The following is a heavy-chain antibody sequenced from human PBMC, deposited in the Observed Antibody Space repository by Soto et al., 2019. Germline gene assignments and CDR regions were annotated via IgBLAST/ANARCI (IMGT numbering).Heavy chain of an antibody. D-gene: IGHD4-17*01. Sequence: GSMILSCAASGFTFSNAWISWVRRAPGKGLEWVANIKQDGSEKYYVDSVKGRFTISRDNAENSLYLQMNSLRAEDTAVYYCTRASTVTFRFDYWGQGTLVTVSS. CDR2: IKQDGSEK. CDR1: GFTFSNAW. CDR3: TRASTVTFRFDY. V-gene: IGHV3-7*02. J-gene: IGHJ4*02.